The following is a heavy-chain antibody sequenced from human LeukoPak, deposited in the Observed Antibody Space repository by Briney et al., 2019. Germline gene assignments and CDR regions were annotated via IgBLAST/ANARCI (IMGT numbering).Heavy chain of an antibody. CDR3: AKAGGLAIEFFQH. V-gene: IGHV3-23*01. J-gene: IGHJ1*01. D-gene: IGHD3-10*01. CDR2: ISSGGTR. Sequence: PGGSLRLSCAASGFTFSSYAMSWVRQAPGKGLEYVSGISSGGTRYDADSVRGRFTTSRDNSRNTLYLQMSSLRAEDTAIYYCAKAGGLAIEFFQHWGQGTLVTVSS. CDR1: GFTFSSYA.